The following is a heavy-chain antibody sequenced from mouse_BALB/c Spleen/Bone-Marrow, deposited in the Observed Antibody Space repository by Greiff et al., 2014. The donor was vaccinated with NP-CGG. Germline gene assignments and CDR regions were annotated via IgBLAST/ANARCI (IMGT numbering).Heavy chain of an antibody. CDR1: GFTFSSYA. V-gene: IGHV5-9-3*01. CDR2: ISSGGSYT. J-gene: IGHJ3*01. CDR3: ARLRDGYSPFAY. D-gene: IGHD2-3*01. Sequence: EVNVVESGGGLVRPGGSLKLSCAASGFTFSSYAMSWVRQTPEKRLEWVATISSGGSYTYYPDSVKGRFTISRDNAKNTLYLRMSSLRSEDTAMYYCARLRDGYSPFAYWGQGTLVTVSA.